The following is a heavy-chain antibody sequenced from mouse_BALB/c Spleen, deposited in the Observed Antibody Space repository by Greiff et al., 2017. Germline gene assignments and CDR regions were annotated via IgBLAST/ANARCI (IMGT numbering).Heavy chain of an antibody. J-gene: IGHJ4*01. D-gene: IGHD1-1*01. Sequence: QVQLKQSGAELVRPGTSVKVSCKASGYAFTNYLIEWVKQRPGQGLEWIGVINPGSGGTNYNEKFKGKATLTADKSSSTAYMQRSSLTSDDSAVYFCARWYYGSSYAMDYWGQGTSVTVSS. V-gene: IGHV1-54*01. CDR2: INPGSGGT. CDR1: GYAFTNYL. CDR3: ARWYYGSSYAMDY.